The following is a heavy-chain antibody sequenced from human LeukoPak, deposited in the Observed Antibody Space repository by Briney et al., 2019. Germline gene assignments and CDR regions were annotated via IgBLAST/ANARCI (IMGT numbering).Heavy chain of an antibody. D-gene: IGHD6-19*01. Sequence: SETLSLTCAVYGGSFSGYYWSWIRQPPGKGLEWIGEINHSGSTNYNPSLKSRVTISVDTSKNQFSLKLSSVTAADTAVYYCARDRYSSEYAVTKTPPKYGMDVWGQGTTVTVSS. CDR1: GGSFSGYY. V-gene: IGHV4-34*01. CDR2: INHSGST. CDR3: ARDRYSSEYAVTKTPPKYGMDV. J-gene: IGHJ6*02.